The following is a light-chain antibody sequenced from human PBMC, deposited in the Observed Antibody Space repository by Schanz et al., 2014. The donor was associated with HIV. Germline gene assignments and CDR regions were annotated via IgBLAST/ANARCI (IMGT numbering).Light chain of an antibody. V-gene: IGLV2-14*03. CDR2: DVS. Sequence: QSALTQPASVSGTPGQSITISCTGSSSDVGGYNYVSWYQQHPDKAPKLMIYDVSDRPSGVSNRFSGSKSGNTASLTISGLQAEDEADYYCSSCTGSNTYVFGTGTKLTVL. J-gene: IGLJ1*01. CDR1: SSDVGGYNY. CDR3: SSCTGSNTYV.